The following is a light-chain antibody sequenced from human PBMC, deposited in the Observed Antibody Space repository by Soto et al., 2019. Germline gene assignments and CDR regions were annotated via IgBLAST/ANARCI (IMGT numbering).Light chain of an antibody. V-gene: IGKV3-20*01. J-gene: IGKJ5*01. CDR2: GAS. CDR3: QQYVSLPIT. Sequence: EIVLRQSPGTLSLSPEERATLSCRASQSIGSSYLAWYQQKPGQAPRLLIYGASTRATGIPDRFSGSGSGTDYTLTINRVAPEDFAVYYCQQYVSLPITFGQGTRLEIK. CDR1: QSIGSSY.